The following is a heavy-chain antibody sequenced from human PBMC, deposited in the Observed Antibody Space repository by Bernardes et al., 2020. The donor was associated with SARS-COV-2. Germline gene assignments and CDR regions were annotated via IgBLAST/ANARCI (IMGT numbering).Heavy chain of an antibody. CDR3: ARETETYDYYGMDV. V-gene: IGHV3-48*04. J-gene: IGHJ6*02. Sequence: VGSLILSCAASGFTFSRYSMNWVRQAPGQGLEWISFIDSSRRSIHYADSVKGRFTISRDNAKKSLYLQMNSLRGDDTAIYYCARETETYDYYGMDVWGQGTTVTVS. CDR2: IDSSRRSI. CDR1: GFTFSRYS.